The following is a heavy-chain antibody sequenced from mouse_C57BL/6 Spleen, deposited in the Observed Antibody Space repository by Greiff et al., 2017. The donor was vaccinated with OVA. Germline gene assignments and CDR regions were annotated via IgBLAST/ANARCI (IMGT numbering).Heavy chain of an antibody. CDR3: ARSRALADYAMDY. J-gene: IGHJ4*01. V-gene: IGHV1-72*01. CDR2: IDPNSGGT. Sequence: QVHVKQPGAELVKPGASVKLSCKASGYTFTSYWMHWVKQRPGRGLEWIGRIDPNSGGTKYNEKFKSKATLTVDKPSSTAYMQLSSLTSEDSAVYYCARSRALADYAMDYWGQGTSVTVSS. D-gene: IGHD6-1*01. CDR1: GYTFTSYW.